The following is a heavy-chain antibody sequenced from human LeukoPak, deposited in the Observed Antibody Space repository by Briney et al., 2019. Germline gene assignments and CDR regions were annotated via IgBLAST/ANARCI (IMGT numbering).Heavy chain of an antibody. CDR3: ARDHSSRPFDY. D-gene: IGHD6-13*01. J-gene: IGHJ4*02. CDR1: GYTFTGYY. CDR2: INPSGGST. Sequence: ASVKVSCKASGYTFTGYYMHWVRQAPGQGLEWMGIINPSGGSTSYAQKFQGRVTMTRDMSTSTVYMELSSLRSEDTAVYYCARDHSSRPFDYWGQGTLVTVSS. V-gene: IGHV1-46*01.